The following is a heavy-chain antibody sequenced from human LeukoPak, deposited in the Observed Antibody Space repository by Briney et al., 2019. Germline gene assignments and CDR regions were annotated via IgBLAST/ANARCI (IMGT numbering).Heavy chain of an antibody. D-gene: IGHD4-23*01. CDR2: INHSGST. CDR1: GGSISGYY. CDR3: ARRGIYRLRGYGGFAFDI. J-gene: IGHJ3*02. Sequence: SETLSLTCTVSGGSISGYYWSWIRQPPGKGLEWIGEINHSGSTNYNPSLKSRVTISVDTSKNQFSLKLSSVTAADTAVYYCARRGIYRLRGYGGFAFDIWGQGTMVTVSS. V-gene: IGHV4-34*01.